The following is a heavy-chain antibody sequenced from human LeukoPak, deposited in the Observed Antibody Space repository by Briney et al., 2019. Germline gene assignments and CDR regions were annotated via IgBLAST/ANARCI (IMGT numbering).Heavy chain of an antibody. CDR3: ARVAQGATTENYYYYYMDV. D-gene: IGHD4-11*01. J-gene: IGHJ6*03. V-gene: IGHV3-21*01. Sequence: GRSLRLSCAASGFTFSSYGMHWVRQAPGKGLEWVSAITSRGTHIYNADSVKGRFTISRDNAENSAYLQMSSLRAEDTAVYYCARVAQGATTENYYYYYMDVWGKGTTVTVSS. CDR1: GFTFSSYG. CDR2: ITSRGTHI.